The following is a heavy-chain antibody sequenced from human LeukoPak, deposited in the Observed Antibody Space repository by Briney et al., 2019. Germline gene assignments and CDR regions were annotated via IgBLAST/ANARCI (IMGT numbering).Heavy chain of an antibody. V-gene: IGHV3-21*04. Sequence: PGGSLRLSCAASGFTFSRYTMNWVRQAPGKGLEWVSSITSSSTYIYYADSLKGRFTISRDNAKNSLYLQMNSLRAEDTAVYYCAKERSSSSLFDYWGQGTLVTVSS. CDR1: GFTFSRYT. D-gene: IGHD6-6*01. J-gene: IGHJ4*02. CDR3: AKERSSSSLFDY. CDR2: ITSSSTYI.